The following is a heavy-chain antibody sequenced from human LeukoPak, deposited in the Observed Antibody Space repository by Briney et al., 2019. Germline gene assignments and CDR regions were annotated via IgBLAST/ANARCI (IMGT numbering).Heavy chain of an antibody. D-gene: IGHD4-17*01. V-gene: IGHV4-59*01. Sequence: SETLSLTCSVSGGSISTYYWSWIRQPPGKGLEWNGYIYYTGTTNYNPSLRSRLTISVDTSRNQFSLRLSSVTAADTAVHYCAREDPQTTVPEGMDVWGHGTTVIVSS. CDR2: IYYTGTT. CDR3: AREDPQTTVPEGMDV. CDR1: GGSISTYY. J-gene: IGHJ6*02.